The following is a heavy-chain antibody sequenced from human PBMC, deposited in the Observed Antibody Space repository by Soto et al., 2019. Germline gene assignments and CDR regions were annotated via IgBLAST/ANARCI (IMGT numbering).Heavy chain of an antibody. CDR2: IYYIGST. V-gene: IGHV4-59*01. CDR3: ARGLRRQLLNWFDP. Sequence: KTSETLSLTCTVSGGSISSYYWSWIRQPPGKGLEWIGYIYYIGSTNYNPSLKSRVTISVDTSKNQFSLKLSSVTAADTAVYYSARGLRRQLLNWFDPWGQGTLVTVSS. CDR1: GGSISSYY. D-gene: IGHD2-2*01. J-gene: IGHJ5*02.